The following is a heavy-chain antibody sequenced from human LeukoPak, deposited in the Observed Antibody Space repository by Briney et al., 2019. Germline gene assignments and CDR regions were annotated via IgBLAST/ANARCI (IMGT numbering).Heavy chain of an antibody. J-gene: IGHJ4*02. CDR3: ARVKTTMVREDY. Sequence: ASVKVSCKASGYTFTSYGISWVRQAPGQGLEWMGWISAFNGNTNYAQKLQGRVTITTDTSTSTAYMELRSLRSDETAVYYCARVKTTMVREDYWGQGTLVTVSS. CDR2: ISAFNGNT. V-gene: IGHV1-18*04. D-gene: IGHD3-10*01. CDR1: GYTFTSYG.